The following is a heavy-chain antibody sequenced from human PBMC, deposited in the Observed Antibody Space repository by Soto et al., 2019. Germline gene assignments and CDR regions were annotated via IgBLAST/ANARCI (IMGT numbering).Heavy chain of an antibody. CDR2: IRSKANSYAT. CDR3: TRLHGYSRSSQAVADSDY. J-gene: IGHJ4*02. V-gene: IGHV3-73*01. Sequence: GGSLRLSCAASGFTFSGSAMHWVRQASGKGLEWVGRIRSKANSYATAYAASVKGRFTISRDDSKNTAYLQMNSLKTEDTAVYYCTRLHGYSRSSQAVADSDYWGQGTLVTVSA. CDR1: GFTFSGSA. D-gene: IGHD6-6*01.